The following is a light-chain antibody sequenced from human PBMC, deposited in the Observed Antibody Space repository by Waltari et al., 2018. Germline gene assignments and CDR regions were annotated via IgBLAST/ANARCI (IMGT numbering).Light chain of an antibody. CDR2: INN. CDR3: AAWDDSLNGSWV. V-gene: IGLV1-44*01. Sequence: QSVLTQPPSASGTPGQRVTISCSGSSSNIGRNTVNWYQQLPGTAPKLLIYINNQRPSGFPARFSGSKSGTSASLAISGLQSEDEADYYCAAWDDSLNGSWVFGGGTKLTVL. CDR1: SSNIGRNT. J-gene: IGLJ3*02.